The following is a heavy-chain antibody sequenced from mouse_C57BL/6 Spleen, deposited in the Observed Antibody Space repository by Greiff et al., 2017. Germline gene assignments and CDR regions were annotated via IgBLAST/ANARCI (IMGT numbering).Heavy chain of an antibody. V-gene: IGHV1-69*01. D-gene: IGHD1-1*01. J-gene: IGHJ1*03. CDR1: GYTFTSYW. CDR3: ARGAVVASGWYFDV. CDR2: IDPSDSYT. Sequence: QVQLKQPGAELVLPGASVKLSCTASGYTFTSYWMHWVQQRPGQGLEWIGEIDPSDSYTTYNQKFKGKSTLTVDKSSSTAYMQLSSLTSEDSAVYYCARGAVVASGWYFDVWGTGTTVTVSS.